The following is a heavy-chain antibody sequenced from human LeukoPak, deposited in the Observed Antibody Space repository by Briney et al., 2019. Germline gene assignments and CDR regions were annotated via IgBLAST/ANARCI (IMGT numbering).Heavy chain of an antibody. V-gene: IGHV3-21*01. CDR3: ARRGYSYGSDY. CDR1: GFTFGTYT. CDR2: ISSSSSYI. Sequence: GGSLRLSCAASGFTFGTYTMNWVRQAPGKGLEWVSSISSSSSYIYYADSVKGRFTISRDNAKNSLYLQMNSLRAEDTAVYYCARRGYSYGSDYWGQGTLVTVSS. D-gene: IGHD5-18*01. J-gene: IGHJ4*02.